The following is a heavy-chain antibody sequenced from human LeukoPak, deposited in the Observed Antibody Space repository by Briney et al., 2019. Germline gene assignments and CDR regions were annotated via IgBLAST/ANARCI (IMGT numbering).Heavy chain of an antibody. Sequence: KTSETLSLTCTVSGGSISSYYWSWIRQPPGKGLEWIGYIYYSGSTNYNPSLKSRVTVSVDTSKNQFSLKLSSVTAADTAVYYCARVDYTYGPSFDYWGQGTLVTVSS. J-gene: IGHJ4*02. CDR1: GGSISSYY. V-gene: IGHV4-59*01. D-gene: IGHD5-18*01. CDR3: ARVDYTYGPSFDY. CDR2: IYYSGST.